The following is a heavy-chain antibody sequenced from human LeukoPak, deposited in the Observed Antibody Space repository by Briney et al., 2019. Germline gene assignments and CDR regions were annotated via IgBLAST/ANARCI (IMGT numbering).Heavy chain of an antibody. J-gene: IGHJ4*02. CDR3: ARDYYCDSSGYYGRRGFDY. CDR2: ISSSSSYK. V-gene: IGHV3-21*01. CDR1: GFTFSSYS. D-gene: IGHD3-22*01. Sequence: PGGSLRLSCAASGFTFSSYSMNWVRQAPGKGLEWVSFISSSSSYKYYADSVKGRLTISRDNAKNSLYLQMNSLRAEDTAVYYCARDYYCDSSGYYGRRGFDYWGQGTLVTVSS.